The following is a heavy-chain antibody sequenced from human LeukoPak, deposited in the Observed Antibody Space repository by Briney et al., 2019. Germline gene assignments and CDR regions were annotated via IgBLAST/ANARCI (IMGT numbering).Heavy chain of an antibody. CDR1: GFTFDDYG. CDR2: INWNGGST. D-gene: IGHD3-22*01. CDR3: ARDYDSSGNVGTPYDY. V-gene: IGHV3-20*04. J-gene: IGHJ4*02. Sequence: LPGGSLRLSCAASGFTFDDYGMSWVRQAPGKGLEWVSGINWNGGSTGYADSVKGRFTISRDNAKNSLYLQMNSLRAEDTALYYCARDYDSSGNVGTPYDYWGQGTLVTVSS.